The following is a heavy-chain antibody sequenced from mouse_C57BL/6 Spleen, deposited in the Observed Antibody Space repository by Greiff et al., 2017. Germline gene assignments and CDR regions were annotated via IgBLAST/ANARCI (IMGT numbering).Heavy chain of an antibody. CDR3: ASPYYGYDAFRDY. D-gene: IGHD2-14*01. CDR1: GFSLTSYG. Sequence: QVQLQQSGPGLVQPSQSLSITCTVSGFSLTSYGVHWVRQSPGKGLEWLGVIWSGGSTDYNAAFISSLSISQDNSKSQVFFKRIRLQAEDTAIYSWASPYYGYDAFRDYWGKGATLTVTS. CDR2: IWSGGST. V-gene: IGHV2-2*01. J-gene: IGHJ2*01.